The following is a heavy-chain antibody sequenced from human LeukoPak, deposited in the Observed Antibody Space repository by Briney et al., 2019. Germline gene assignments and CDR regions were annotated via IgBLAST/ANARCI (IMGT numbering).Heavy chain of an antibody. Sequence: PSETLSLTCTISGGSVSDYYWSWIRQSPGKGLEWIGYIYHTGSTSYSPSLKSRVTISADTSQNQFSLKLSSVTAADTAVYYCAQDLAYIRFDNWGQGTLVTVSS. D-gene: IGHD1-1*01. J-gene: IGHJ4*02. CDR1: GGSVSDYY. CDR3: AQDLAYIRFDN. V-gene: IGHV4-59*02. CDR2: IYHTGST.